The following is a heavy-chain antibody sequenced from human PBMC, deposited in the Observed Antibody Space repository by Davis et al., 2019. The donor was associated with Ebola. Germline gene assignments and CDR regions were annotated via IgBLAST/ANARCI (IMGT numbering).Heavy chain of an antibody. CDR1: GFTFSTYD. CDR3: ARVLKPMHYDISGYYAN. Sequence: PGGSLRLSCTASGFTFSTYDMHWVRQFIGKGPEVVSGIRSDGETFYGDSVRGRFTISRENAKNSLHLQMDSLRAEDTAVYFCARVLKPMHYDISGYYANWGQGTLVTVSS. J-gene: IGHJ4*02. V-gene: IGHV3-13*04. CDR2: IRSDGET. D-gene: IGHD3-22*01.